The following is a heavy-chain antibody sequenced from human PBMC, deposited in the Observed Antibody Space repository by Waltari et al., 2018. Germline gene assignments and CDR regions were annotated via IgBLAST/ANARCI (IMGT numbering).Heavy chain of an antibody. CDR1: GYTFTGSY. D-gene: IGHD3-16*01. CDR2: INPNSGGT. V-gene: IGHV1-2*02. Sequence: QVQLVQSGAAVKKPGASVKVSCKASGYTFTGSYMHWVRQAPGQGLEWMGWINPNSGGTNDAQKFQGRVTMTRDTSISTAYMELSRLRSDDTAVYYCARGSWDYYYYYMDVWGKGTTVTVSS. CDR3: ARGSWDYYYYYMDV. J-gene: IGHJ6*03.